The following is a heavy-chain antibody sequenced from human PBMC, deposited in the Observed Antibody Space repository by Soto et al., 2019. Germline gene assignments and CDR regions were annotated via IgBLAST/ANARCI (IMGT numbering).Heavy chain of an antibody. CDR2: INSGNGNT. Sequence: GASVKVSCKTSGYTFTNHVVDWVRQAPGQGLEWMGWINSGNGNTKYSEKFQGRVTITRDTSASTAYMELNSLTSEDTAVYYCARGLTIFGVVIGYWGQGTLVTVSS. V-gene: IGHV1-3*01. J-gene: IGHJ4*02. D-gene: IGHD3-3*01. CDR1: GYTFTNHV. CDR3: ARGLTIFGVVIGY.